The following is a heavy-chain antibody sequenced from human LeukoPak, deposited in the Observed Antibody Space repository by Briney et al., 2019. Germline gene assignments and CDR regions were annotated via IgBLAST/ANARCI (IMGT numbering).Heavy chain of an antibody. V-gene: IGHV1-69*01. J-gene: IGHJ4*02. CDR2: IIPIFGTA. CDR1: GGTFSSYA. CDR3: ARGAQQLVPRLDY. Sequence: SVKVSCKASGGTFSSYAISWVRQAPGQGLEWMGGIIPIFGTANYAQKFQGRVTITADESTSTAYIELSSLRSEDTAVYYCARGAQQLVPRLDYWGQGTLVTVSS. D-gene: IGHD6-13*01.